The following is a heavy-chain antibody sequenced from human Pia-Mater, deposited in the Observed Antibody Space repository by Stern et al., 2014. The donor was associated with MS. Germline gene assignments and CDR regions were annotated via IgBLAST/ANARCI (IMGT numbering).Heavy chain of an antibody. Sequence: EVHLVESGGGLVQPGGSLRLSCAASGSTFSSYNMNWVRQAPGKGLEWVSYISSGSSTIYYADSVKGRFTISRDNAKNSLSLQLNSLRDEDTAVYFCARDSLHVGAFDIWGQGTMVTVSS. D-gene: IGHD1-26*01. V-gene: IGHV3-48*02. CDR3: ARDSLHVGAFDI. CDR1: GSTFSSYN. J-gene: IGHJ3*02. CDR2: ISSGSSTI.